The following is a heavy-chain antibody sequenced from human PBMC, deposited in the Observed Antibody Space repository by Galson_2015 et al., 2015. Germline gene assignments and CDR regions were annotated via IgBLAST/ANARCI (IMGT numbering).Heavy chain of an antibody. D-gene: IGHD2-2*01. CDR3: ARIVTSHTTFDY. CDR1: GFTFSDYY. J-gene: IGHJ4*02. CDR2: ISSSSSYT. Sequence: SLRLSCAASGFTFSDYYMSWLRQAPGKGLEWVSYISSSSSYTNYADSVKGRFTISRDNAKNSLYLQMNSLRAEDTAVYYCARIVTSHTTFDYWGQGTLVTVSS. V-gene: IGHV3-11*06.